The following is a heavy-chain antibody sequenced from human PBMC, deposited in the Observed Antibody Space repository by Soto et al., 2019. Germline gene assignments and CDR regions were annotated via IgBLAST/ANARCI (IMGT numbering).Heavy chain of an antibody. CDR1: GFTFGEYT. J-gene: IGHJ6*02. Sequence: GGALRLSCAASGFTFGEYTMHWVRQAPGKGLEWVSLISWDGGSTYYADSVKGRFTISRDNSKNSLYLQMNSLRTEDTALHYCAKDSGSWTYYYYGMDVWGQGTTVTVSS. CDR2: ISWDGGST. D-gene: IGHD1-26*01. CDR3: AKDSGSWTYYYYGMDV. V-gene: IGHV3-43*01.